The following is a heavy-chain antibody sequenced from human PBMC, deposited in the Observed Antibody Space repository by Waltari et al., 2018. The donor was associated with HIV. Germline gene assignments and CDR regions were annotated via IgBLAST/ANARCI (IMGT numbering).Heavy chain of an antibody. D-gene: IGHD4-17*01. V-gene: IGHV4-59*01. CDR2: IYYSGST. CDR1: GGSISSYY. J-gene: IGHJ6*02. Sequence: QVQLQESGPGLVKPSETLSLTCTVSGGSISSYYWSWIRQPPGKGLEWIGYIYYSGSTNHTPSLRSRVTISVDTSKNQFSLKLSSVTAADTAVYYCARDSPGSTVTTWVGYGMDVWGQGTTVTVSS. CDR3: ARDSPGSTVTTWVGYGMDV.